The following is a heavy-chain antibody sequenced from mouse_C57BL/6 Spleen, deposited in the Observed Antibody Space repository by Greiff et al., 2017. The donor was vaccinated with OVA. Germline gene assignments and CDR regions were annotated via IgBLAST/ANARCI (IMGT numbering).Heavy chain of an antibody. CDR1: GFSLTSYG. V-gene: IGHV2-2*01. CDR2: IWSGGST. D-gene: IGHD2-1*01. J-gene: IGHJ1*03. CDR3: ARKGNYGNSDWYFDV. Sequence: VKLMESGPGLVQPSQSLSITCTVSGFSLTSYGVHWVRQSPGKGLEWLGVIWSGGSTDYNAAFISRLSISKDNSKSQVFFKMNSLQADDTAIYYCARKGNYGNSDWYFDVGGTGTTVTVSS.